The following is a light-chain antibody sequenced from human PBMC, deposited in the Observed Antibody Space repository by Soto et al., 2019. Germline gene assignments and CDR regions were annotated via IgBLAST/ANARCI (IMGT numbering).Light chain of an antibody. J-gene: IGKJ4*01. CDR1: QSISSY. Sequence: DIQMTQATSGLSESVRDRFPITRRASQSISSYVNWYQQKPGKAPKLLIYAASSLQSGVPARFSGSGSGTDFTLTISSLQPDDLATYYCQQSYSTPLTFGGGTKVEIK. V-gene: IGKV1-39*01. CDR2: AAS. CDR3: QQSYSTPLT.